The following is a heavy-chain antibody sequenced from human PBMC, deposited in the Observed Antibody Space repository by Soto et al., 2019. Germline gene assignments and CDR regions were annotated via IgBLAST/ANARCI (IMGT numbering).Heavy chain of an antibody. CDR3: ARDREVGTWQGAFDI. J-gene: IGHJ3*02. CDR2: INLSGGST. CDR1: GYTFTSYY. Sequence: ASVKVSCKASGYTFTSYYMHWARQAPGQGLEWMGIINLSGGSTSYAQKFQGRVTMTRDTSTSTVYMELSSLRSEDTAVYYCARDREVGTWQGAFDIWGQGTMVTVSS. D-gene: IGHD1-1*01. V-gene: IGHV1-46*01.